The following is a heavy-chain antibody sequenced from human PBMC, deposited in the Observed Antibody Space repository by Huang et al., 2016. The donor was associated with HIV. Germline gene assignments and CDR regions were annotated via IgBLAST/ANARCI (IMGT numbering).Heavy chain of an antibody. CDR1: GFIVSNYG. Sequence: VQLIESGGGVVQPGKSLRLSCATSGFIVSNYGMTWVRQAPGKGLRWVAFIRNDGMKKKYADSVRGRFTVGRDNANNTLFLQMSSLRVDDTAVYYCARGDYYDSSGYHPGHFDYWGQGILVTVSS. CDR2: IRNDGMKK. V-gene: IGHV3-33*04. CDR3: ARGDYYDSSGYHPGHFDY. D-gene: IGHD3-22*01. J-gene: IGHJ4*02.